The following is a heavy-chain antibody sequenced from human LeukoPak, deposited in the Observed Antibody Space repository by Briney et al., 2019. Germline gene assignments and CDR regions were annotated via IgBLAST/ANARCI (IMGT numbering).Heavy chain of an antibody. D-gene: IGHD2/OR15-2a*01. V-gene: IGHV1-2*02. Sequence: ASVKVSCTASGYTFTGYYIHWVRQAPGQGLEWMAWINPNSGGTNYAQKFQGRVTMTRDTSISTAYMELSRLTSDDTAVYYCARFAIADDYWGQGTLVTVSS. CDR2: INPNSGGT. CDR1: GYTFTGYY. J-gene: IGHJ4*02. CDR3: ARFAIADDY.